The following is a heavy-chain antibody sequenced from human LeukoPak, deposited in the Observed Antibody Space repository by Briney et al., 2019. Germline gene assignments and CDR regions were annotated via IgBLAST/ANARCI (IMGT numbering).Heavy chain of an antibody. V-gene: IGHV3-74*01. CDR1: GFTFSDYW. CDR3: AFLPPGH. D-gene: IGHD3-3*01. J-gene: IGHJ1*01. CDR2: IKSDGSRI. Sequence: GGSLRLSCAASGFTFSDYWMDWVRQAPGKGLVWVSRIKSDGSRITYADSVRGRFTTSRDNAKNTLYLQMNSLRAEDTAVYYCAFLPPGHWGQGTLVTVSS.